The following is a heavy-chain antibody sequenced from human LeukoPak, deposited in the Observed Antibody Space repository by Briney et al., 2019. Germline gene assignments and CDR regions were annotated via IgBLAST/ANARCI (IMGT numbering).Heavy chain of an antibody. D-gene: IGHD2-2*01. CDR1: GGTFSSYA. CDR2: ISGSGGST. Sequence: GASVKVSCNASGGTFSSYAMSWVRQAPGKWLEWVSAISGSGGSTYYADYVKGWFTISIDNSKNTLYLQMNSLRAEDTAVYYCAKLGGSTSCCDAFDIWGQGTMVTVSS. CDR3: AKLGGSTSCCDAFDI. V-gene: IGHV3-23*01. J-gene: IGHJ3*02.